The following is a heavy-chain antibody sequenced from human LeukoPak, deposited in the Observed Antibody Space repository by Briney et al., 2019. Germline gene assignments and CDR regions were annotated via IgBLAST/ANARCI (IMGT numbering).Heavy chain of an antibody. CDR2: ITTYNGNT. J-gene: IGHJ4*02. CDR3: ARDDGTNTSDFDY. V-gene: IGHV1-18*01. CDR1: GYTFSSYA. Sequence: ASVKVSCKASGYTFSSYAISWVRQAPGHGLEWMGWITTYNGNTDYAQNFQGRVAMTTDTSTNTTYMELRSLRSDDTAVYYCARDDGTNTSDFDYWGQGTLVTVSS. D-gene: IGHD2-8*01.